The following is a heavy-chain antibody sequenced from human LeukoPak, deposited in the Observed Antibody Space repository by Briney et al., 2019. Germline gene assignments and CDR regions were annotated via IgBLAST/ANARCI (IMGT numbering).Heavy chain of an antibody. CDR1: GFTFSNYG. V-gene: IGHV3-30*02. J-gene: IGHJ4*02. CDR2: IRYDGTSQ. D-gene: IGHD4-11*01. CDR3: AKGENFGLQY. Sequence: SGGSLRLSCAASGFTFSNYGMSWVRQAPGRGLEWVAFIRYDGTSQNYADSVKGRFTISRDNSKNTLYLQMNSLRGEDTAMYYCAKGENFGLQYWGQGTLVTVSS.